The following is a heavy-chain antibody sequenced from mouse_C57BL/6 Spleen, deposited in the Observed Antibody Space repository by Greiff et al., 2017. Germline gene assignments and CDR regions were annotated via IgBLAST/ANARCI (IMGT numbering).Heavy chain of an antibody. CDR1: GYTFTSYT. CDR3: ARPHYYGSSHWYFDV. D-gene: IGHD1-1*01. CDR2: INPSSGYT. V-gene: IGHV1-4*01. J-gene: IGHJ1*03. Sequence: VQLQESGAELARPGASVKMSCKASGYTFTSYTMHWVKQRPGQGLEWIGYINPSSGYTKYNQKFKDKATLTADKSSSTAYMQLSSLTSEDSAVYYCARPHYYGSSHWYFDVWGTGTTVTVSS.